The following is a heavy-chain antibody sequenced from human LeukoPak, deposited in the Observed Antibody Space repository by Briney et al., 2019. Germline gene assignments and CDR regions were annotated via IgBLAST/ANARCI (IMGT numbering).Heavy chain of an antibody. J-gene: IGHJ4*02. D-gene: IGHD2-2*01. Sequence: GGSLRLSCAASGFTFSSYGMHWVRQAPGKGLEWVSSISSSSSYIYYADSVKGRFTISRDNAKNSLYLQMNSLRAEDTAVYYCVRLRRYCSSTSCYGLDYWGQGTLVTVSS. CDR2: ISSSSSYI. CDR1: GFTFSSYG. CDR3: VRLRRYCSSTSCYGLDY. V-gene: IGHV3-21*01.